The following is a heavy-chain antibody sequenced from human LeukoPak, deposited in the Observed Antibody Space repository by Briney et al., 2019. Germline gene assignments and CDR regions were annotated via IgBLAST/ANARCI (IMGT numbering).Heavy chain of an antibody. D-gene: IGHD2-21*01. CDR3: ARVVASWFDP. CDR1: GGSISTYY. V-gene: IGHV4-34*01. Sequence: SETLSLTCTVSGGSISTYYWSWIRQPPGKGLEWIGEINHSGSTNYNPSLKSRVTISVDTSKNQFSLKLSSVTAADTAVYYCARVVASWFDPWGQGTLVTVSS. J-gene: IGHJ5*02. CDR2: INHSGST.